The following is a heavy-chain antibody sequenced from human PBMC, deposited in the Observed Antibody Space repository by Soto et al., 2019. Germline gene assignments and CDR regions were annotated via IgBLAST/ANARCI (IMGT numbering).Heavy chain of an antibody. Sequence: SETLSLTCSVSGGSITNGDYFFFCIRQHPGKGLELVGYMYYRGATYSNPSLRSRLSISIDTSKNQFSLNLRSVTAADTAVYYCARGTYDSSGYFDYWGQGTLVTVSS. J-gene: IGHJ4*02. CDR3: ARGTYDSSGYFDY. V-gene: IGHV4-31*03. CDR1: GGSITNGDYF. D-gene: IGHD3-22*01. CDR2: MYYRGAT.